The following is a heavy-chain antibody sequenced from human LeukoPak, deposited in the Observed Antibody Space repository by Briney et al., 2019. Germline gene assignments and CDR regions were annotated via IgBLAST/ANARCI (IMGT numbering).Heavy chain of an antibody. Sequence: GGSLRLSCAASGFTFSSYSMNWVRQAPGKGLEWVSSISSSSSYIYHADSVKGRFTISRDNAKNSLYLQMNSLRAEDTAVYYCARDSFGYAGRLRLREPFDYWGQGTLVTVSS. CDR2: ISSSSSYI. J-gene: IGHJ4*02. CDR3: ARDSFGYAGRLRLREPFDY. D-gene: IGHD3-10*01. CDR1: GFTFSSYS. V-gene: IGHV3-21*01.